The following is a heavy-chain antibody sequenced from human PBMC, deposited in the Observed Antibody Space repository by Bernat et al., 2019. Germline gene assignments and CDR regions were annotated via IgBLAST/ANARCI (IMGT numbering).Heavy chain of an antibody. CDR1: GFTFSSYA. V-gene: IGHV3-30-3*01. D-gene: IGHD6-13*01. CDR3: ARDQGSSFGGY. CDR2: ISYDGSNK. Sequence: QVQLVESGGGVVQPGRSLRLSCAASGFTFSSYAMHWVRQAPGKGLEWVAVISYDGSNKYYADSVKGRFTISRDNSKNTLYLQMNSLRAEDTAVYHCARDQGSSFGGYWGQGTLVTVSS. J-gene: IGHJ4*02.